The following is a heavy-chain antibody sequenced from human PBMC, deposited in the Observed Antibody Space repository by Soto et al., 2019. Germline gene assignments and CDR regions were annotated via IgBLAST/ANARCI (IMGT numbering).Heavy chain of an antibody. Sequence: SVKVSCKASGGTFSSYAISWVRQAPGQGLEWMGGIIPIFGTANYAQKFQGRVTITADESTSTAYMELSSLRSEDTAVYYCARDRRDGYNHYYFDYWGQGTLVTVSS. CDR2: IIPIFGTA. CDR3: ARDRRDGYNHYYFDY. CDR1: GGTFSSYA. D-gene: IGHD5-12*01. V-gene: IGHV1-69*13. J-gene: IGHJ4*02.